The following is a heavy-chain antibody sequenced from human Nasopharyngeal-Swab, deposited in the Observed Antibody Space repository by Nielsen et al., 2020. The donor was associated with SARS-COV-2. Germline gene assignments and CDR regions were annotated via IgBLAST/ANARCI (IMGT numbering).Heavy chain of an antibody. CDR3: ARRGYSLLERKNWFDP. CDR2: INHSGST. V-gene: IGHV4-39*07. D-gene: IGHD5-18*01. CDR1: GGSISSGGYY. J-gene: IGHJ5*02. Sequence: SETLSLTCTVSGGSISSGGYYWSWIRQPPGKGLEWIGEINHSGSTNYNPSLKSRVTIAVDTSKNQFSLKVSSVTAADTAVYYCARRGYSLLERKNWFDPWGQGTLVTVSS.